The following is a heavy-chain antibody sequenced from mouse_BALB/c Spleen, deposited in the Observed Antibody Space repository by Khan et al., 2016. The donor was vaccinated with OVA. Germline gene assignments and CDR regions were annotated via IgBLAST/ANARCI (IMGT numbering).Heavy chain of an antibody. CDR2: IYPSDSYT. CDR3: TRGDPFAY. V-gene: IGHV1-69*02. CDR1: GYTFTSYW. J-gene: IGHJ3*01. Sequence: VELVESGAELVRPGASVKLSCKASGYTFTSYWINWVKQRPGQGLEWIGNIYPSDSYTNYNQKFKDKATLTVDKSSSTAYMQLSSPTPEDVAVYYGTRGDPFAYWGQGTLVTVSA.